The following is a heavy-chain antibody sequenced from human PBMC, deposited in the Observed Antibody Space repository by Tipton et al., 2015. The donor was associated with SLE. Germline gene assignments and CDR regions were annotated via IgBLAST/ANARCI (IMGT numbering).Heavy chain of an antibody. V-gene: IGHV4-59*08. CDR1: GGSISSHY. CDR3: ARQENSGSYYAYYFDY. CDR2: MYHSGIT. J-gene: IGHJ4*02. Sequence: TLSLTCTVSGGSISSHYWSWIRQPPGKGLEWIGYMYHSGITNYNPSLKSRVTISVDTSNNQFSLKLSSVTAADTAVYYCARQENSGSYYAYYFDYWGLGILVTVSS. D-gene: IGHD1-26*01.